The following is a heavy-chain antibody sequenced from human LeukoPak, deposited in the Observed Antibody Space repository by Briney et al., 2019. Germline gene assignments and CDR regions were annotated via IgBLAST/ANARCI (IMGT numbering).Heavy chain of an antibody. CDR3: ARGVDYAGPPRGDAFDI. CDR2: IYHSGST. D-gene: IGHD4-17*01. CDR1: GGSISSGDYS. Sequence: SETLSLTCAVSGGSISSGDYSWSWIRQPPGKGLERIGYIYHSGSTYYNPSLKSRVTISVDRSKNQFSLKLSSVTAADTAVYYCARGVDYAGPPRGDAFDIWGQGTMVTVSS. V-gene: IGHV4-30-2*01. J-gene: IGHJ3*02.